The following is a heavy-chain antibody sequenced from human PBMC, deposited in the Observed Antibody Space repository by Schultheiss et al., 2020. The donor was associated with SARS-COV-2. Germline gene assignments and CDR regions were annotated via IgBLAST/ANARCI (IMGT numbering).Heavy chain of an antibody. CDR3: AKRRGVRDFWSGYYHPFDY. CDR2: IWYDGSNK. V-gene: IGHV3-33*03. CDR1: GFTFSSNY. Sequence: GESLKISCAASGFTFSSNYMSWVRQAPGKGLEWVAVIWYDGSNKYYADSVKGRFTISRDNAKNSLYLQMDSLRAEDTAVYYCAKRRGVRDFWSGYYHPFDYWGQGTLVTVSS. D-gene: IGHD3-3*01. J-gene: IGHJ4*02.